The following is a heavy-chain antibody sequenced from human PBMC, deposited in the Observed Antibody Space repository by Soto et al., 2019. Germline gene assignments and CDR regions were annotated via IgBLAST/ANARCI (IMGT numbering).Heavy chain of an antibody. CDR3: ARWGTTGGLDV. CDR1: GLTFRSYV. CDR2: TSYDGSNN. J-gene: IGHJ4*02. Sequence: QVQLVESGGGVVQPGTSRRLSGVGSGLTFRSYVIHWVRQAPGKGLEWVALTSYDGSNNFYGDSVKGRFTISRDNSRNTVELQMDSLRLEDTALYYCARWGTTGGLDVWGQGTLVSVSS. D-gene: IGHD3-16*01. V-gene: IGHV3-33*05.